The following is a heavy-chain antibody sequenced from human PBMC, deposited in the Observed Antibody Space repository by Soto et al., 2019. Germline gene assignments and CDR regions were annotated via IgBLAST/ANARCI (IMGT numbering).Heavy chain of an antibody. V-gene: IGHV3-74*01. CDR3: ARDKEVILKNYGMAV. J-gene: IGHJ6*04. D-gene: IGHD2-8*02. CDR2: INVDGTET. Sequence: PWWSXRLGCTSARVTFLIYWIHVFRQAPGKGLVWVSDINVDGTETWYADSVKGRFTISRDNDKKTLYLHMTGLRVDDTGVYYCARDKEVILKNYGMAVSGKATTATVS. CDR1: RVTFLIYW.